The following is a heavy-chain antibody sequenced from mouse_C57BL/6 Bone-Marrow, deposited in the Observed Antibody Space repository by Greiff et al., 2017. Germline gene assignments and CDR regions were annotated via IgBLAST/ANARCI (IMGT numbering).Heavy chain of an antibody. CDR1: GYTFTTYP. CDR2: FHPYNDDT. CDR3: ARGGNYGGYYFDY. D-gene: IGHD2-1*01. V-gene: IGHV1-47*01. Sequence: QVQLQQSGAELVKPGASVKMSCKASGYTFTTYPIEWMKQNHGKSLEWIGNFHPYNDDTKYNDKFKGKATLTEEKCSSTVYMELSRLTSDDSAVYYCARGGNYGGYYFDYWGQGTTLTVSS. J-gene: IGHJ2*01.